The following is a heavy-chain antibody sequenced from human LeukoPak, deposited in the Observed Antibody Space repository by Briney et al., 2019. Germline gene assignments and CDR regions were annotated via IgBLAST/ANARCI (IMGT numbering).Heavy chain of an antibody. CDR1: GFTFSSYW. J-gene: IGHJ4*02. V-gene: IGHV3-7*01. CDR3: ARGGELLRPADY. CDR2: MNQDGSEK. D-gene: IGHD1-26*01. Sequence: GGSLRLSCAASGFTFSSYWTSWVRQAPGKGLEWVANMNQDGSEKYYVDSVKGRFTISRDNAKNSLYLQMNNLRAEDTAVFYCARGGELLRPADYWGQATLVTVSS.